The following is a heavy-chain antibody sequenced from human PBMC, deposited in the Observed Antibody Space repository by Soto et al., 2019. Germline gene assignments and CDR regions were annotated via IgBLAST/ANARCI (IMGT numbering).Heavy chain of an antibody. V-gene: IGHV3-74*01. D-gene: IGHD3-16*02. CDR3: AGEGVWGSYRYPYYFDY. CDR1: GFTFSSYW. J-gene: IGHJ4*02. CDR2: INSDGSST. Sequence: EVQLVESGGGLVQPGGSLRLSCAASGFTFSSYWMHWVRQAPGKGLVWVSRINSDGSSTSYADSVKGRFTISRDNAKNTLYLQMNSLRAEDTAVYYCAGEGVWGSYRYPYYFDYWGQGTLVTVSS.